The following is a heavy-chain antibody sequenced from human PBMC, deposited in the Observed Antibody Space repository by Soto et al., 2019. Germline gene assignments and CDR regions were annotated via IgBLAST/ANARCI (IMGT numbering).Heavy chain of an antibody. V-gene: IGHV1-69*13. D-gene: IGHD4-17*01. J-gene: IGHJ1*01. CDR1: GGTFSSYA. CDR3: ARIQGDYNAEYFQH. Sequence: VASVKVSCKASGGTFSSYAISWVRQAPGQGLEWMGGIIPIFGTANYAQKFQGRVTITADESTSTAYMELSSLRSEDTAVYYCARIQGDYNAEYFQHWGQGTLVPVYS. CDR2: IIPIFGTA.